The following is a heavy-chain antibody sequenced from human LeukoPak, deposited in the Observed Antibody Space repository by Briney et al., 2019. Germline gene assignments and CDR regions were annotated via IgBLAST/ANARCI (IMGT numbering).Heavy chain of an antibody. CDR1: GFTFSSFG. J-gene: IGHJ4*02. Sequence: GGSLRLSCAASGFTFSSFGMSWVRQAPGKGLEWVSYISFSSNTIYYADSVKGRFTISRDNAKNSLYLQMHSLRDEDTAVYYCARDRYGDWYFDYWGQGTLVTVSS. V-gene: IGHV3-48*02. CDR3: ARDRYGDWYFDY. CDR2: ISFSSNTI. D-gene: IGHD4-17*01.